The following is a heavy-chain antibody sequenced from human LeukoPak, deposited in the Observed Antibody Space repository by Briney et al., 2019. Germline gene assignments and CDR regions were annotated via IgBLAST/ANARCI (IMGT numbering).Heavy chain of an antibody. D-gene: IGHD1-7*01. Sequence: PSETLSLTCTVSGGSISSSSYYWSWIRQPPGKGLEWIGYIYYSGSTNYNPSLKSRVTISVDTSKNQFSLKLSSVTAADTAVYYCARGALELEYWGQGTLVTVSS. CDR2: IYYSGST. CDR3: ARGALELEY. CDR1: GGSISSSSYY. V-gene: IGHV4-61*01. J-gene: IGHJ4*02.